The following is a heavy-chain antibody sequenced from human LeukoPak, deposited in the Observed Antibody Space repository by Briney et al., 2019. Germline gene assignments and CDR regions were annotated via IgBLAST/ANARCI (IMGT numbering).Heavy chain of an antibody. CDR3: ARVVTAQDFDY. CDR2: INSDGSST. V-gene: IGHV3-74*01. J-gene: IGHJ4*02. D-gene: IGHD2-21*02. Sequence: GGSLRLSCAASGFTFSSYWMHWVRQAPGKGLMWVSRINSDGSSTSYADSVKGRFTISRDNAKNTLYLQMNSLRAEDTAVYYCARVVTAQDFDYWGQGTLVTVSS. CDR1: GFTFSSYW.